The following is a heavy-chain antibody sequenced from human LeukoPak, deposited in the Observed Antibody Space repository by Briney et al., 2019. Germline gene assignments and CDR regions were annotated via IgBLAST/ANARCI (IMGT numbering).Heavy chain of an antibody. D-gene: IGHD6-19*01. CDR1: GFTFSSYA. CDR3: AKVDQVAVAGGTTDY. V-gene: IGHV3-23*01. J-gene: IGHJ4*02. Sequence: GGSLRLSCAASGFTFSSYAMSWVRQAPGKGLGWVSAISGSGGSTYYADSVKGRFTISRDNSKNTLYLQMNSLRAEDTAVYYYAKVDQVAVAGGTTDYWGQGTLVTVSS. CDR2: ISGSGGST.